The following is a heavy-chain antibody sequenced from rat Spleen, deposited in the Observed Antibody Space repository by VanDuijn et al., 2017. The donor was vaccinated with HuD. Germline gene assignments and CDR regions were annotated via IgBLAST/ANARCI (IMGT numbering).Heavy chain of an antibody. CDR1: GFTFSDYA. D-gene: IGHD1-4*01. Sequence: EVQLVESGGGLVQPGRSLKLSCAASGFTFSDYAMAWVRQAPKKGLEWVATIIYDGSRTYYRDSVKGRFTISRDNAKSTLYLQMDSLRSEDTATYYCTTEPGYNSYFAYWGQGVMVTVSS. CDR3: TTEPGYNSYFAY. CDR2: IIYDGSRT. J-gene: IGHJ2*01. V-gene: IGHV5S10*01.